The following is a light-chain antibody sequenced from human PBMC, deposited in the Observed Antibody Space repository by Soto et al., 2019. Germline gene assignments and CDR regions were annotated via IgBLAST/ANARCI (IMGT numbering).Light chain of an antibody. V-gene: IGLV2-8*01. CDR3: ASYAGGKNFYV. CDR1: SSDVGGYDY. Sequence: QSALTQPPSASGSPGQTVTISCTGTSSDVGGYDYVSWYQQHPGEAPKLIIYEVTKRPSGVPDRFSGSKSGNTASLTVSGLQAEDEADYHCASYAGGKNFYVFGTGNKVTVL. J-gene: IGLJ1*01. CDR2: EVT.